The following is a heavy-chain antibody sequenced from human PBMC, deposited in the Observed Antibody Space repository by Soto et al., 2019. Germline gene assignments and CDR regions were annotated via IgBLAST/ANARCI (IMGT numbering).Heavy chain of an antibody. J-gene: IGHJ4*02. CDR3: ATGRVYFGSEY. CDR1: GGSITSYY. Sequence: QVQLQESGPGLVKPLETLSLTCTVPGGSITSYYWSWVRQPPGKGLEWIGYIYYNGNINYNPALESRLTISLDTSKNPFSRRLSSVTAADPAVYYVATGRVYFGSEYWGQGTLVSVSS. V-gene: IGHV4-59*01. D-gene: IGHD3-10*01. CDR2: IYYNGNI.